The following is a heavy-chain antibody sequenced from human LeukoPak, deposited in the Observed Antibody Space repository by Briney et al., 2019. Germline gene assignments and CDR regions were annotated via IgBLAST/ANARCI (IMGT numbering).Heavy chain of an antibody. CDR3: ARAGGEMPFDY. J-gene: IGHJ4*02. D-gene: IGHD5-24*01. CDR1: GYTFTSYY. Sequence: ASVKVSXKASGYTFTSYYMHWVRQAPGQGLEWMRIINPSGGSTSYAQKFQGRVTMTRDTSTSTVYMELSSLRSEDTAVYYCARAGGEMPFDYWGQGTLVTVSS. V-gene: IGHV1-46*01. CDR2: INPSGGST.